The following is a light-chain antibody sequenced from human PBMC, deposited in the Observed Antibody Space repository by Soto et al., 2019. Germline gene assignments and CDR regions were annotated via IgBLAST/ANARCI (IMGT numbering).Light chain of an antibody. V-gene: IGKV2-30*02. CDR1: QSLIHSDGSTY. CDR2: EVS. J-gene: IGKJ1*01. Sequence: DVVMTQSPLSLPVTLGQPASISCRSSQSLIHSDGSTYLSWFQQRPGRSPRRLIYEVSDRDSGVPDRFSGSGSGPDFTLKISRVEAEDVGVYYCMQGTHWPWTFGQGTEVDIK. CDR3: MQGTHWPWT.